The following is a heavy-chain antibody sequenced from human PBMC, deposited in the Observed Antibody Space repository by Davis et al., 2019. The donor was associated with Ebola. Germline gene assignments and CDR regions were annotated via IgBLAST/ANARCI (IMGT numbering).Heavy chain of an antibody. CDR1: GYTFTSYD. CDR3: ARRVGARSGFDY. V-gene: IGHV1-8*01. J-gene: IGHJ4*02. D-gene: IGHD1-26*01. Sequence: AASVKVSCKASGYTFTSYDINWVRQATGQGLEWMGWMNPNSGNTGYAQKFQGRITTTRNISISTAYMELSSLRSEDTAVYYCARRVGARSGFDYWGQGSLVTVSS. CDR2: MNPNSGNT.